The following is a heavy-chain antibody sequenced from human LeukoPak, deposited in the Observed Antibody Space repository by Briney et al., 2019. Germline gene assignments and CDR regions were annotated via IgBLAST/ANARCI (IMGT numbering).Heavy chain of an antibody. CDR3: ANAYYGGGVYYPDSFDI. J-gene: IGHJ3*02. Sequence: ASVKVSCKASGSSFTGYYMHWVRQAPGQGLEWMGWINPNSGGTNYPQKFQGRVTLTRDTSITTAYMDLSRLRSDDTSVYYCANAYYGGGVYYPDSFDIWGQGTMVTVSS. CDR2: INPNSGGT. V-gene: IGHV1-2*02. CDR1: GSSFTGYY. D-gene: IGHD3-22*01.